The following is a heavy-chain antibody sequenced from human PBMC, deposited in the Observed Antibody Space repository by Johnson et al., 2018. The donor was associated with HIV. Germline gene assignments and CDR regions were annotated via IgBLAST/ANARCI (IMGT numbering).Heavy chain of an antibody. Sequence: QVQLVESGGGLVKPGGSLRLSCAGSGFTFSDYFMSYIRQAPGKGLEWISYISSSGSTGYADSVKGRFTISRDNAKNSLYLQMNSLRAEDTALYYCARVRTAAGFDAFDIWGQGTMVTVSS. V-gene: IGHV3-11*05. CDR1: GFTFSDYF. J-gene: IGHJ3*02. CDR3: ARVRTAAGFDAFDI. CDR2: ISSSGST. D-gene: IGHD6-13*01.